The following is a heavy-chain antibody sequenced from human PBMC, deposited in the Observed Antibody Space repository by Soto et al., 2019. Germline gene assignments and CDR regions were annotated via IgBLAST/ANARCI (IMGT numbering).Heavy chain of an antibody. CDR1: RGSISSYY. CDR3: ATRTPARWAGVFDY. V-gene: IGHV4-59*01. D-gene: IGHD1-26*01. Sequence: PSETLSLTCTVSRGSISSYYWSWIRQPPGKGPEWIGYVYRSEITNYNPSLESRVTISLDMSKNQFSLKLNSVTAADTAVYYCATRTPARWAGVFDYPSQGTLVTLP. J-gene: IGHJ4*02. CDR2: VYRSEIT.